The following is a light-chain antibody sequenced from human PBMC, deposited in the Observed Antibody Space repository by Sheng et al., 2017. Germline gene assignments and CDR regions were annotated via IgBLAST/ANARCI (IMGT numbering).Light chain of an antibody. J-gene: IGKJ2*03. CDR1: QSVSSN. V-gene: IGKV3-15*01. CDR2: GAS. CDR3: QQYNNWPPYS. Sequence: EIVMTQSPATLSVSPGERATLSCRASQSVSSNLAWYQQKPGQVPRLLIYGASTRATGIPARFSGSGSGTEFTLTITSLQSEDSAVYYCQQYNNWPPYSFGQGTKLEIK.